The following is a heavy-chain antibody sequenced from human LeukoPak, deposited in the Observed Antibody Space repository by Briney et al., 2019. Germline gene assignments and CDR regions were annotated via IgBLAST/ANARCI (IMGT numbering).Heavy chain of an antibody. V-gene: IGHV1-69*05. CDR3: AATTVTTIDY. CDR2: IIPIFGTA. J-gene: IGHJ4*02. Sequence: SSVKVSCKASGGTFSSYAISWVRQAPGQGLEWVGRIIPIFGTANYAQKFQGRVTITTDESTSTAYMELSSLRSEDTAVYYCAATTVTTIDYWGQGTLVTVSS. D-gene: IGHD4-17*01. CDR1: GGTFSSYA.